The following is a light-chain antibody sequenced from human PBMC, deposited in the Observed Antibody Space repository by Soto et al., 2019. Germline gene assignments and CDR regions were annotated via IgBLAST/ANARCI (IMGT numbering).Light chain of an antibody. CDR1: NIGSES. Sequence: SYELTQPPSVSVAPGQTARITCGGNNIGSESVHWYQQKPGQAPVLVVYDDSDRPSGIPERFSGSISGNTATLTISWVEAGDEADYYCQVWDSSSDHPHVVFGGGTKVTVL. V-gene: IGLV3-21*02. J-gene: IGLJ2*01. CDR2: DDS. CDR3: QVWDSSSDHPHVV.